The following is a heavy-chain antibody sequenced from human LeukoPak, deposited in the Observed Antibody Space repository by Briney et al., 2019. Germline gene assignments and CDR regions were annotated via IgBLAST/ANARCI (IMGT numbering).Heavy chain of an antibody. CDR2: IGGSVGSM. D-gene: IGHD5-24*01. V-gene: IGHV3-23*01. CDR3: ARDNRDGNNLDY. CDR1: GFTFSSYV. J-gene: IGHJ4*02. Sequence: GGSLRLSCAASGFTFSSYVMSWVRQAPGKGLEWVSNIGGSVGSMFYAASVKGRFAISRDNSKKTLFLQMNNLRVEDTAVYYCARDNRDGNNLDYWGQGTLVTVSS.